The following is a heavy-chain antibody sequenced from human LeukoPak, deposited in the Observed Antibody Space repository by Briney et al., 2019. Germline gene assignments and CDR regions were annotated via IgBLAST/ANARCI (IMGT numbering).Heavy chain of an antibody. J-gene: IGHJ4*02. D-gene: IGHD4/OR15-4a*01. CDR2: IYYTGNT. V-gene: IGHV4-39*07. Sequence: SDTLSLTCTVSGDSISTSKSYWGWIRQPPLKGLEWIGSIYYTGNTYYNASLKSRVTISVDTSKNQFSLKLNSVTAADTAVYYCARRAGAYSHPYDYWGQGTLVTVSS. CDR3: ARRAGAYSHPYDY. CDR1: GDSISTSKSY.